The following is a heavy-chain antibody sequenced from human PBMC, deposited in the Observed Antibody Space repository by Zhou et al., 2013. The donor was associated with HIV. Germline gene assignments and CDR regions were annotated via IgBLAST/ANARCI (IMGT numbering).Heavy chain of an antibody. V-gene: IGHV1-69*04. CDR2: IIPILGIA. Sequence: QVQLVQSGAEVKKPGSSVKVSCKASGGTFSSYAISWVRQAPGQGLEWMGRIIPILGIANYAQKFQGRVTITADKSTSTAYMELSSLRSEDTAVYYCATRMDYCSGGSCPLYYYYMDVWGKGTTVTVSS. CDR3: ATRMDYCSGGSCPLYYYYMDV. D-gene: IGHD2-15*01. CDR1: GGTFSSYA. J-gene: IGHJ6*03.